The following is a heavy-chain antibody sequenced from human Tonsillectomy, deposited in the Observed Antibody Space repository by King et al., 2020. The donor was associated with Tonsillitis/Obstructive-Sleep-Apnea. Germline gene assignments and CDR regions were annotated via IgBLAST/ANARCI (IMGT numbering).Heavy chain of an antibody. J-gene: IGHJ4*02. CDR3: ARSEYSYGTFYFDY. Sequence: QLVQSGAEVKKPGASLRISCKGSGYSFTSYWINWVRQMPGKGLEWMGRVDPSDSYTNYSPSFQGHVTISADKSISTAYLQWSSLEASDTAMYYCARSEYSYGTFYFDYWGQGTLVTVSS. CDR1: GYSFTSYW. CDR2: VDPSDSYT. D-gene: IGHD5-18*01. V-gene: IGHV5-10-1*01.